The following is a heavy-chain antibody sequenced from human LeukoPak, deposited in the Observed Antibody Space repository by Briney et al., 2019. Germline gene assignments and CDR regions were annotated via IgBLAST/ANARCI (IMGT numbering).Heavy chain of an antibody. CDR3: VRAWTGTGPGDC. CDR1: GFTLSTYW. V-gene: IGHV3-7*04. J-gene: IGHJ4*02. D-gene: IGHD1-1*01. Sequence: GGSLRLAWAAAGFTLSTYWRGGGRQAPGKGREGVASIKQEGSERYYVNSVNGRFTISRDNANNSVYLQMNSLRVEDTAFYYCVRAWTGTGPGDCWGQGTLVTVSS. CDR2: IKQEGSER.